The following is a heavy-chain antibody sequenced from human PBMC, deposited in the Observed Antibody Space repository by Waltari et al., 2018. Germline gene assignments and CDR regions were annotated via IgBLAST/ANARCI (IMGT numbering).Heavy chain of an antibody. CDR1: GYSISSGYY. CDR2: IYHSGST. Sequence: QVQLQESGPGLVKPSETLSLTCAVSGYSISSGYYWGWIRQPPGKGLEWIGSIYHSGSTYYNPPLKSRVTISVDTSKNQFSLKLSSVTAADTAVYYCARALYGSGSYLVVDYWGQGTLVTVSS. J-gene: IGHJ4*02. D-gene: IGHD3-10*01. CDR3: ARALYGSGSYLVVDY. V-gene: IGHV4-38-2*01.